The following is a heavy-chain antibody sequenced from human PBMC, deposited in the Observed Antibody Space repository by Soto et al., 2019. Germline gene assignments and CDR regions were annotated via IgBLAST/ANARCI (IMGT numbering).Heavy chain of an antibody. V-gene: IGHV1-69*02. CDR2: IIPILGIA. CDR1: GGTFSSYT. Sequence: QVQLVQSGAEVKKPGSSVKVSCKASGGTFSSYTISWVRQAPGQGLEWMGRIIPILGIANYAQKFQGRVTITADKSTSTAYMALSSLSSEDTAVYYCASGPSGDPEPEGYWGQGTLVTVSS. J-gene: IGHJ4*02. D-gene: IGHD3-10*01. CDR3: ASGPSGDPEPEGY.